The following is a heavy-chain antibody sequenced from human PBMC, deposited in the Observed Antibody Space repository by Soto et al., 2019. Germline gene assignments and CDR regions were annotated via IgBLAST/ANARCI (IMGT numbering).Heavy chain of an antibody. D-gene: IGHD3-3*01. V-gene: IGHV1-69*13. CDR1: GYTFSSYA. Sequence: SVKVSCKAPGYTFSSYAISWVRQAPGQGLEWMGGIIPIFGTANYAQKFQGRVTITADESTSTAYMELSSLRSEDTAVYYCARGLTIFGVVARAEYLQHWGQGTLVTVSS. CDR3: ARGLTIFGVVARAEYLQH. CDR2: IIPIFGTA. J-gene: IGHJ1*01.